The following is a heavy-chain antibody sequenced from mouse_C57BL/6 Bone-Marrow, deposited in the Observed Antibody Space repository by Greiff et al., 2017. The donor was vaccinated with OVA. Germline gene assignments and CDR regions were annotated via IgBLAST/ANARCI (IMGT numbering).Heavy chain of an antibody. J-gene: IGHJ3*01. V-gene: IGHV1-50*01. D-gene: IGHD2-12*01. Sequence: QVQLQQPGAELVKPGASVKLSCKASGYTFTSYWMQWVKQRPGQGLEWIGEIGPSDSYTNYTQKFKGKATLTVDKSSSTAYLQLSSLTSEDPAVYYCASRYDGLAYWGQGTLVTVSA. CDR2: IGPSDSYT. CDR3: ASRYDGLAY. CDR1: GYTFTSYW.